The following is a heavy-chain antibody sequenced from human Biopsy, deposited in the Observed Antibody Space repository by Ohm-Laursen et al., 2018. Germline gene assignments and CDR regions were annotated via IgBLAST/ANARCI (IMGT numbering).Heavy chain of an antibody. CDR3: VLASFDY. CDR1: GYTFTTYY. V-gene: IGHV1-46*01. J-gene: IGHJ4*02. CDR2: INPGGNST. Sequence: ASVKASCKASGYTFTTYYIHWVRQAPGQGLEWMGIINPGGNSTAYTQNFQGRVTITWDTSTTTVYMELSSLRSEDTAVYYCVLASFDYWGQGTLVTVSS.